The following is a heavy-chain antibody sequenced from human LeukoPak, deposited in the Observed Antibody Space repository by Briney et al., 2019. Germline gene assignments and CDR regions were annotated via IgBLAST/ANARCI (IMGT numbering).Heavy chain of an antibody. CDR3: AKKEVDSSSWYSYYYYYMDV. J-gene: IGHJ6*03. Sequence: PGRSLRLSCAASRFTFSSYAMHWVRQAPGKGLEWVAVISYDGSNKYYADSVKGRFTISRDNSKNTLYLQMNSLRAEDTAVYYCAKKEVDSSSWYSYYYYYMDVWGKGTTVTISS. D-gene: IGHD6-13*01. CDR2: ISYDGSNK. CDR1: RFTFSSYA. V-gene: IGHV3-30*04.